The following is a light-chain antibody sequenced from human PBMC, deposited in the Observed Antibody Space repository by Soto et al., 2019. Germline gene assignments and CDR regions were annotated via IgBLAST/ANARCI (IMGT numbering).Light chain of an antibody. CDR2: LGS. CDR1: QSLLHSNGFNY. V-gene: IGKV2-28*01. Sequence: DIVMTQSPLSLPVTPGEPASISCRSSQSLLHSNGFNYLDWYLQKPGQSPQLLIYLGSNRASGVPDRFSGSGSGTDFTLKISRVEAEDVGVYYCMQCLQTLRTFGQGTKVEIK. J-gene: IGKJ1*01. CDR3: MQCLQTLRT.